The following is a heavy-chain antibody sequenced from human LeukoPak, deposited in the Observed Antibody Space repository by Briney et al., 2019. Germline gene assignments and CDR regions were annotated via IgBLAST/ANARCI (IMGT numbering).Heavy chain of an antibody. CDR2: IYRSGST. V-gene: IGHV4-4*07. J-gene: IGHJ3*02. CDR1: GDSLSGYG. D-gene: IGHD1-1*01. Sequence: SETLSLACRVSGDSLSGYGWSWIRQPAGRGLEWVGRIYRSGSTNYNPSLKSRVTISIDTSMTQFSLNLKSVTAADTGVYYCARVEPTTVFAFYIWGPGTTVIVSS. CDR3: ARVEPTTVFAFYI.